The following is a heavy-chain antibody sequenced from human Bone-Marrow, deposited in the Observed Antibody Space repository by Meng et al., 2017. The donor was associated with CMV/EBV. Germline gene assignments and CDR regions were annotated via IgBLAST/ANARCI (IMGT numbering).Heavy chain of an antibody. J-gene: IGHJ6*02. Sequence: ASVKVSCKASEYTFIDHHMHWVRQAPGQGLEWMGWINPNSGGTNYAQKFQGRVTMTRDTSISTAYMELSRLRSDDTAVYYCARGDDFWSGYYSYYYGMDVWGQGTTVTVSS. CDR2: INPNSGGT. CDR3: ARGDDFWSGYYSYYYGMDV. V-gene: IGHV1-2*02. CDR1: EYTFIDHH. D-gene: IGHD3-3*01.